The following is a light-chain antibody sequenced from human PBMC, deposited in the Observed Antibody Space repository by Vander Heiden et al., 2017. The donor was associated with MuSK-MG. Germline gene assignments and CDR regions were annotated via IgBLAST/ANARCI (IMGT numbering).Light chain of an antibody. CDR2: GNS. J-gene: IGLJ3*02. V-gene: IGLV1-40*01. Sequence: QSVLTQPPSVSGAPGQRVTISCTGSSSNIGAGYDVHWYQQLPGTAPKLLIYGNSNRPSGVPDRFSGSKSGTSASLAITGLQAEDEADYDCQSYDSSLSGSGVFGGGTKLTVL. CDR1: SSNIGAGYD. CDR3: QSYDSSLSGSGV.